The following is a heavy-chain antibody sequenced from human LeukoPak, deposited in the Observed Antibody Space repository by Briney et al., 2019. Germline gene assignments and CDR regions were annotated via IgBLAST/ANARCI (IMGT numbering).Heavy chain of an antibody. V-gene: IGHV3-11*06. CDR2: ISTTGTYT. CDR1: GFTFSDYY. D-gene: IGHD2-21*01. J-gene: IGHJ4*02. CDR3: AKDHCGGGTCYFDY. Sequence: GGSLRLSCVASGFTFSDYYMSWIRQTPGKGLEWVSYISTTGTYTDYADSVKGRFTISRDNAKNSLHLQMNSLRAEDTVVYYCAKDHCGGGTCYFDYWGQGALVTVSS.